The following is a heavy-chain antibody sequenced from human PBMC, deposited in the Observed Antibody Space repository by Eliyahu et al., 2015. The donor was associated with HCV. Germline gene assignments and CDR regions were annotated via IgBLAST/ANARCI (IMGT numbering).Heavy chain of an antibody. V-gene: IGHV3-74*01. D-gene: IGHD1-26*01. CDR3: ARDPSAWEVPFDY. J-gene: IGHJ4*02. CDR2: INSDGSST. CDR1: GFTFSSYW. Sequence: EVQLVESGGGLVQPGGSLRLSCAXXGFTFSSYWXHWVRQAPGKGLVWVSSINSDGSSTSYADSVKGRFTISRDNAKNTLYLQMNSLRAEDTAVYYCARDPSAWEVPFDYWGQGTLVTVSS.